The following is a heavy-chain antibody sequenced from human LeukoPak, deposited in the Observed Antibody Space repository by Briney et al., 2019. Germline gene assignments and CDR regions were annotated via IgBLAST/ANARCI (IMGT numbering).Heavy chain of an antibody. J-gene: IGHJ4*02. D-gene: IGHD4-17*01. Sequence: ASVEVSCKASGYTFTGYYMHWLRQAPGQGLEWMGIIKPTGGGTGYAQKFQGRVNMTRDTSTSTLYMELSGLRSEDTAVYYCARGGHGDIFDYWGQGTLVTVSS. V-gene: IGHV1-46*01. CDR1: GYTFTGYY. CDR3: ARGGHGDIFDY. CDR2: IKPTGGGT.